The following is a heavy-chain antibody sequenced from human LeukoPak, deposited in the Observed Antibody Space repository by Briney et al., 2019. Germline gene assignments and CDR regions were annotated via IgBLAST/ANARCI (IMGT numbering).Heavy chain of an antibody. J-gene: IGHJ6*02. Sequence: PGRSLRLSCAASGFTFSSYGMRWVRQAPGKGLEWVAVISYDGSNKYYADSVKGRFTISRDNSKNTLYLQMNSLRAEDTAVYYCAKGSGGDYFPYYYYYGMDVWGQGTTVTVSS. CDR3: AKGSGGDYFPYYYYYGMDV. D-gene: IGHD4-17*01. CDR1: GFTFSSYG. V-gene: IGHV3-30*18. CDR2: ISYDGSNK.